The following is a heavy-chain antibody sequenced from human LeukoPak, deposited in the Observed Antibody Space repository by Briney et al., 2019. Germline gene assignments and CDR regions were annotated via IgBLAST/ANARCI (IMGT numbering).Heavy chain of an antibody. CDR1: GYTFTSYD. J-gene: IGHJ4*02. D-gene: IGHD3-10*01. V-gene: IGHV1-8*02. CDR3: AAGGSGSYYKTTLNY. Sequence: GASVKVSCKASGYTFTSYDINWVRQATGQGLEWMGWMNPNSGNTGYAQKFQGRVTMTTDTSTSTAYMELRSLRSDDTAVYYCAAGGSGSYYKTTLNYWGQGTLVTVSS. CDR2: MNPNSGNT.